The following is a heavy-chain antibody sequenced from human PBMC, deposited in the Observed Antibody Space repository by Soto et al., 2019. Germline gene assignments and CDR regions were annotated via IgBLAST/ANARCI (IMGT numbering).Heavy chain of an antibody. CDR1: GGSISSGGYY. D-gene: IGHD3-22*01. Sequence: SDTLSLTCTISGGSISSGGYYWSWIRQHPGKGLEWIGYIYYSGSTYYNPSLKSRVTISVDTSKNQFSLKLSSVTAAGTAVYYCARNYYDSSGFNWFDPWGQGTLVTVS. J-gene: IGHJ5*02. V-gene: IGHV4-31*03. CDR3: ARNYYDSSGFNWFDP. CDR2: IYYSGST.